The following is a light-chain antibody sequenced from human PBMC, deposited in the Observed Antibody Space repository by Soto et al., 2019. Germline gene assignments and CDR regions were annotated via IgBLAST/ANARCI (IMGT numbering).Light chain of an antibody. CDR2: GVS. Sequence: QSALSQPSSVSGSPGQSITISCSGTMSDIGSYNYVAWYQQFPGKTPKILIYGVSNRPSGVSSRFSGSKSGKTASLTISGLQAEDEADYYCISYTGSSTSYVFGSGTKVTV. CDR3: ISYTGSSTSYV. J-gene: IGLJ1*01. CDR1: MSDIGSYNY. V-gene: IGLV2-14*01.